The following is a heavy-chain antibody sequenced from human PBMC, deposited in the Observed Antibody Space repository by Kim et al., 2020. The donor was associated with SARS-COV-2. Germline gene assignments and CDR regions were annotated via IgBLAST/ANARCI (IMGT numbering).Heavy chain of an antibody. CDR3: SRHLEYYYYYMDV. Sequence: SETLSLTCTVSGGSISSSTYYWAWIRQPPGKGLEWIATVHSSGSSHYNPSLKGRATISVDTSKNQFSLRLSSVTAADTAGYFCSRHLEYYYYYMDVWGKG. CDR1: GGSISSSTYY. J-gene: IGHJ6*03. V-gene: IGHV4-39*01. CDR2: VHSSGSS.